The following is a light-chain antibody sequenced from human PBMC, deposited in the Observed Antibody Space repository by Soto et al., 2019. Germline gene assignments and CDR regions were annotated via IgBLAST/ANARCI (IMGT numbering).Light chain of an antibody. J-gene: IGKJ4*01. V-gene: IGKV3-20*01. CDR2: GAS. CDR3: QQYGSSPLT. Sequence: EIVLTQSPGILSLSPGKRATLSCRASQSVSNRYLAWYQRKPGQAPRLLIHGASTRATGIPDRFIGSGSGTDFTLTISRLELEDFAVYYCQQYGSSPLTFGGGTTVEIE. CDR1: QSVSNRY.